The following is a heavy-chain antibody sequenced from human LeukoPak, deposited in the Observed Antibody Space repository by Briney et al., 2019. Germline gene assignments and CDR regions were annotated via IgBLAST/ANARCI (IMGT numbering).Heavy chain of an antibody. Sequence: PGGSLRLSCAASGFTVSSNYMSWVRQAPGKGLEGVSVIYSGGSTYYADSVKGRFTISRDNSKNTLYLQMNSLRAEDTAVYYCARDGDYYDSSGYFGYWGQGTLVTVSS. CDR2: IYSGGST. V-gene: IGHV3-66*02. CDR3: ARDGDYYDSSGYFGY. J-gene: IGHJ4*02. CDR1: GFTVSSNY. D-gene: IGHD3-22*01.